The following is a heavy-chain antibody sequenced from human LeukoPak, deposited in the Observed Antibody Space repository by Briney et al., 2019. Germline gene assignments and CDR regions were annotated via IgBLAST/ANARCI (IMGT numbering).Heavy chain of an antibody. Sequence: KPGGSLRLSCAASGFTFSSYSMNWVRQAPGKGLEWVSSISSSSSYIYYADSVKGRFTISRDNAKNSLYLQMNSLRAEDTAVYYCAKESGSNSYTDDGVFDYWGQGTLVTVSS. J-gene: IGHJ4*02. V-gene: IGHV3-21*01. CDR2: ISSSSSYI. CDR1: GFTFSSYS. CDR3: AKESGSNSYTDDGVFDY. D-gene: IGHD4-11*01.